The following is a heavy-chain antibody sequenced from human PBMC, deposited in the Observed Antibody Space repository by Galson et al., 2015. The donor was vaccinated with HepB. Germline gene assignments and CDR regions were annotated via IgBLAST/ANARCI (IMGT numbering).Heavy chain of an antibody. Sequence: SLRLSCAASGLTFSSYGMHWVRQAPGKGLEWVAVIWYDGSNKYYADSVKGRFTISRDNSKNTLYLQMNSLRAEDTAVYYCAKGITIFGVVNGMDVWGQGTTVTVSS. CDR3: AKGITIFGVVNGMDV. J-gene: IGHJ6*02. CDR1: GLTFSSYG. V-gene: IGHV3-33*06. CDR2: IWYDGSNK. D-gene: IGHD3-3*01.